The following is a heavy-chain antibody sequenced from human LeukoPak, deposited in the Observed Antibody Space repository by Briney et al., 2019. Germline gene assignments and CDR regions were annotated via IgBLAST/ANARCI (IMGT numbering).Heavy chain of an antibody. CDR2: INTDGSRI. V-gene: IGHV3-74*01. CDR1: GFTFSNYW. Sequence: GGSLRLSCAASGFTFSNYWMHWVRQAPGKGLVWVSRINTDGSRITYADSVKGRFTISRGNAMNTVYLQMNSLRAEDTAVYYCARVLSGSWDWFDPWGQGTLVTVSS. CDR3: ARVLSGSWDWFDP. J-gene: IGHJ5*02. D-gene: IGHD3-22*01.